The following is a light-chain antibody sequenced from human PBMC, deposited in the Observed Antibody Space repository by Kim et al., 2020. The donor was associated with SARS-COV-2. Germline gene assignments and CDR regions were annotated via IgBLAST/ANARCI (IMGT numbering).Light chain of an antibody. V-gene: IGKV3-15*01. CDR3: QQYNNWPVT. Sequence: EIVMTQSPATLSVSPGERATLSCRASQSVSSNVAWYQQKPGQALRLLIYGASTRATGIPARFSGSGSGTEFTLTISSLQSEDFAVYYCQQYNNWPVTFGQGKRQEIK. CDR1: QSVSSN. J-gene: IGKJ5*01. CDR2: GAS.